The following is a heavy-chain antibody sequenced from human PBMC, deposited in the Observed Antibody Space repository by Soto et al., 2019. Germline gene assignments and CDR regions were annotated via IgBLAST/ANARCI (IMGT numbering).Heavy chain of an antibody. Sequence: QVQLVQSGAEVKKPGSSVKVSCKASGGTFSSYAISWVRQAPGQGLEWMGGIIPIFGTANYAQKFQGRVTITADKSTSIAYMELSCLSSEDTAVYYCARGSPPEYYYDSSGYYYPCDYWGQGTLVTGSS. CDR3: ARGSPPEYYYDSSGYYYPCDY. D-gene: IGHD3-22*01. CDR1: GGTFSSYA. J-gene: IGHJ4*02. V-gene: IGHV1-69*06. CDR2: IIPIFGTA.